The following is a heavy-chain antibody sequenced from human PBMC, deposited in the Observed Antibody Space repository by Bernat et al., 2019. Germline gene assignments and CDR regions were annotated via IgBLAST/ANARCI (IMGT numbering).Heavy chain of an antibody. CDR1: GFTFSSYG. CDR2: ISYDGSNK. D-gene: IGHD6-13*01. V-gene: IGHV3-30*18. J-gene: IGHJ6*02. Sequence: QVQLVESGGGVVQPGRSLRLSCAASGFTFSSYGMHWVRQAPGKGLEWVAVISYDGSNKYYADSVKGRFTISRDNSKYTLYLQMNSLRAEDTAVYYCAKMRQQLTYYYYGMDVWGQGTTVTVSS. CDR3: AKMRQQLTYYYYGMDV.